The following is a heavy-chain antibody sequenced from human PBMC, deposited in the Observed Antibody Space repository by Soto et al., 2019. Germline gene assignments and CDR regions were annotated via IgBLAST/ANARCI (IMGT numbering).Heavy chain of an antibody. D-gene: IGHD3-22*01. CDR2: IIPIFGTA. J-gene: IGHJ5*02. Sequence: SGKVSCKASGGSFSSYGISWVRQAPGQGLEWMGGIIPIFGTANYAQKFQGRVTITADESTSTAYMELSSLRSEDTAVYYCARQRITMIVVVSTAGPFDPWAQGTLVTVS. CDR3: ARQRITMIVVVSTAGPFDP. CDR1: GGSFSSYG. V-gene: IGHV1-69*13.